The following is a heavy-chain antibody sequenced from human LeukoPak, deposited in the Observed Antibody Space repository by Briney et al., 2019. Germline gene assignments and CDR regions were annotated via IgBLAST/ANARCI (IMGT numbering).Heavy chain of an antibody. CDR3: TIGGVIWRMDV. V-gene: IGHV3-66*01. Sequence: GGSLRLSCEVSGFTVTSNYMSWVRQAPGKGLEWVSVVYPGGFTDHADSVKGRFTISRGTSKNTVYFQMNNLRAEDTAVYYCTIGGVIWRMDVWGQGTTVAASS. J-gene: IGHJ6*02. D-gene: IGHD3-10*01. CDR1: GFTVTSNY. CDR2: VYPGGFT.